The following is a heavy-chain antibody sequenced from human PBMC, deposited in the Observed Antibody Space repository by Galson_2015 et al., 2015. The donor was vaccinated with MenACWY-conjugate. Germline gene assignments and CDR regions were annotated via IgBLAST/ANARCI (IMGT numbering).Heavy chain of an antibody. CDR3: ARDPYSSYYGGNSQYGMDV. Sequence: CAISGDSVSSNSAAWNWIRQSPSRGLEWLGRTYYRSKWYNDYAVSVKSRITINPDTSKNQFSLQLNSVTPEDTAVYYCARDPYSSYYGGNSQYGMDVWGQGTTVTVSS. CDR2: TYYRSKWYN. D-gene: IGHD4-23*01. V-gene: IGHV6-1*01. CDR1: GDSVSSNSAA. J-gene: IGHJ6*02.